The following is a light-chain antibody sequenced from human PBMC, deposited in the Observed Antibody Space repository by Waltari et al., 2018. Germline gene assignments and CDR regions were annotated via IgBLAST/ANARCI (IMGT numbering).Light chain of an antibody. V-gene: IGKV1-5*01. Sequence: DILLTQSPSTLSASVGDRVTITCRASQTITRWLPWYQQKPGKAPTLLIFGASSLANGCPSRFSGSGSGTEFTLSISSLQPDDFATYYCQQYNSYSPWTFGPGTKVEIK. CDR2: GAS. CDR1: QTITRW. J-gene: IGKJ1*01. CDR3: QQYNSYSPWT.